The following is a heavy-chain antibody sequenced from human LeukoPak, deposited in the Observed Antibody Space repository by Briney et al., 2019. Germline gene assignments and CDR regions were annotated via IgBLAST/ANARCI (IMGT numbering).Heavy chain of an antibody. Sequence: PGGSLRLSCAASGFTFSSYAMSWVRQAPGKGLEWVSAISGSGGSTYYADSVKGRFTISRDNSKNTLYLQMNSLRAKDTAVYYCAKDRDYYDSSGYSDYWGQGTLVTVSS. J-gene: IGHJ4*02. CDR2: ISGSGGST. CDR3: AKDRDYYDSSGYSDY. D-gene: IGHD3-22*01. CDR1: GFTFSSYA. V-gene: IGHV3-23*01.